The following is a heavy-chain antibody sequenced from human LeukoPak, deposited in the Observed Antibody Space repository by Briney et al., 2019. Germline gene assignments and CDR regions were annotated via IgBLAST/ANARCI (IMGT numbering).Heavy chain of an antibody. CDR2: INHFGST. D-gene: IGHD1-26*01. CDR1: GGSFSGYY. V-gene: IGHV4-34*01. J-gene: IGHJ4*02. Sequence: SETLSLTCAVYGGSFSGYYWSWIRQPPGKGLEWIGEINHFGSTNYNPSLKSRVTISIDTSKNQFSLKLSSVTAADTAVYYCARIRSRKWGFDYWGQGTLVTVSS. CDR3: ARIRSRKWGFDY.